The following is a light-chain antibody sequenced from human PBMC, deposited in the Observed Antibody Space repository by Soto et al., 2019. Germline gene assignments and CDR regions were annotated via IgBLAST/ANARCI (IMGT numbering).Light chain of an antibody. Sequence: QSDLNHPSSGSRAAGQASTISCTGTSSDVGSYNLVSWYQQHPGKAPKLMIYEVSKRPSGVSNRFSGSKSGNTASLTISGLQAEDEADYYCCSYAGSSTFVYVFGTGTKVTVL. CDR1: SSDVGSYNL. CDR3: CSYAGSSTFVYV. CDR2: EVS. V-gene: IGLV2-23*02. J-gene: IGLJ1*01.